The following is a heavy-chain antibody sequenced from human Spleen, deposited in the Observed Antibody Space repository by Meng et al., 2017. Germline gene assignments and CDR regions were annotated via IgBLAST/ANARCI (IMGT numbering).Heavy chain of an antibody. CDR3: ARGPTTMAHDFDY. D-gene: IGHD4-11*01. Sequence: VQRCKRGAGLVELAEARSLAGVIPAGCVSDYWWSWIRQPPGKGLEWIGEINHSGSTNYNPSLESRATISVDTSQNNLSLKLSSVTAADSAVYYCARGPTTMAHDFDYWGQGTLVTVSS. J-gene: IGHJ4*02. V-gene: IGHV4-34*01. CDR1: AGCVSDYW. CDR2: INHSGST.